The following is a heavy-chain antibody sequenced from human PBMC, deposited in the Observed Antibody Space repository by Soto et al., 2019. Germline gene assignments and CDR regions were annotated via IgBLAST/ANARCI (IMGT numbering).Heavy chain of an antibody. J-gene: IGHJ4*02. V-gene: IGHV3-30*18. CDR1: GFTFSSYG. Sequence: QVQLVESGGGVVQPGRSLRLSCAASGFTFSSYGMHWVRQAPGKGLEWVAVISYDGSNKYYADSVKGRFTISRDNSKNTLYLHMNSLRAEDTAVYYCAKDLGVAAQVDYWGQGTLVTVSS. D-gene: IGHD2-15*01. CDR2: ISYDGSNK. CDR3: AKDLGVAAQVDY.